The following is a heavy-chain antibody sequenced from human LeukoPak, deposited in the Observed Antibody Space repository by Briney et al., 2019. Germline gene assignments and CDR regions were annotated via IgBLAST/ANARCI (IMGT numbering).Heavy chain of an antibody. Sequence: PGRSLRLSCVASGFTFDDYAMHWVRQAPGKGLEWVSGISWNSGSIGYVDSVKGRFTISRDNAKNSLYLQMNSLRAEDTALYYCAKDRGSSSYYGMDVWGQGTTVAVSS. CDR2: ISWNSGSI. D-gene: IGHD6-13*01. CDR1: GFTFDDYA. CDR3: AKDRGSSSYYGMDV. V-gene: IGHV3-9*01. J-gene: IGHJ6*02.